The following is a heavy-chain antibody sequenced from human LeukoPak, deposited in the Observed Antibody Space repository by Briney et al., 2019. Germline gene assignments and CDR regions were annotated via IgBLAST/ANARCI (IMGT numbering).Heavy chain of an antibody. V-gene: IGHV4-34*01. CDR1: GGSFRGYY. CDR3: ARGAERRDSSFDY. Sequence: SSETLSLTCAVYGGSFRGYYWSWIRQPPGKGLEWIGEINHSGSTNYNPSLKSRVTISVDTSKNQFSLKLSSVTAADTAVYYCARGAERRDSSFDYWGQGTLVTVSS. J-gene: IGHJ4*02. D-gene: IGHD2-21*01. CDR2: INHSGST.